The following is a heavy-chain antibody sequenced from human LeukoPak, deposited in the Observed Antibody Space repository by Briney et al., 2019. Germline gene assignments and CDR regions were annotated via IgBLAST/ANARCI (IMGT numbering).Heavy chain of an antibody. V-gene: IGHV3-23*01. Sequence: GGSLRLSCAASGFTFNNYAMNWVRQAPGKGLEWVSGISDSGGGTFYADSVKGRFTISRDNSKNTLYLQMNSMRAEDTAVYYCAKDVEPTSGYYRVAFDYWGQGTLVTVSS. J-gene: IGHJ4*02. CDR3: AKDVEPTSGYYRVAFDY. D-gene: IGHD3-22*01. CDR1: GFTFNNYA. CDR2: ISDSGGGT.